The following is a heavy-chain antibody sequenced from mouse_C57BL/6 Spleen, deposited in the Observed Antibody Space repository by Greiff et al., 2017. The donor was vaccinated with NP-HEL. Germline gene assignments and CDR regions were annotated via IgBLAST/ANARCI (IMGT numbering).Heavy chain of an antibody. J-gene: IGHJ2*01. CDR2: ISDGGSYT. V-gene: IGHV5-4*03. D-gene: IGHD4-1*01. CDR1: GFTFSSYA. Sequence: EVMLVESGGGLVKPGGSLKLSCAASGFTFSSYAMSWVRQTPEKRLEWVATISDGGSYTYYPDNVKGRFTISRDNAKNNLYLQMSHLKSEDTAMYYCARGGKLSFFDYWGQGTTLTVSS. CDR3: ARGGKLSFFDY.